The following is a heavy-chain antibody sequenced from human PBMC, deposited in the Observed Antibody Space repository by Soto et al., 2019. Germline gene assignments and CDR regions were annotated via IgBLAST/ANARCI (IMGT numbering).Heavy chain of an antibody. Sequence: QVQLVQSGAEVKKPGSSVKVSCKASGGTFSSYAISWVRQAPGQGLEWMGGIIPIFGTANYAQKFQGRVSXTADESTSTAYMAPSSLRSEDTAVYYCATHGEAHYYYGMDVWGQGTTVTVSS. CDR3: ATHGEAHYYYGMDV. J-gene: IGHJ6*02. CDR2: IIPIFGTA. CDR1: GGTFSSYA. V-gene: IGHV1-69*12. D-gene: IGHD3-10*01.